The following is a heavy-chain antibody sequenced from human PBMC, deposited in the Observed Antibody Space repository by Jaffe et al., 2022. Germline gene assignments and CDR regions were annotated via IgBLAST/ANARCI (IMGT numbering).Heavy chain of an antibody. D-gene: IGHD2-2*01. CDR1: GGSISSSSYY. CDR2: IYYSGST. CDR3: ARQGGIVVVPAAIWYFDL. Sequence: QLQLQESGPGLVKPSETLSLTCTVSGGSISSSSYYWGWIRQPPGKGLEWIGSIYYSGSTYYNPSLKSRVTISVDTSKNQFSLKLSSVTAADTAVYYCARQGGIVVVPAAIWYFDLWGRGTLVTVSS. V-gene: IGHV4-39*01. J-gene: IGHJ2*01.